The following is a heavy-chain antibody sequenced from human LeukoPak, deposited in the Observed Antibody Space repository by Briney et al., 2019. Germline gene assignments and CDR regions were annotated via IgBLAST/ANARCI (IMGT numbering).Heavy chain of an antibody. CDR2: INPSGGST. Sequence: ASVKVSCKASGYTFSSYYMHWVRQAPGQGLEWVGIINPSGGSTSYAQEFQGRVTMTRDTSTSTVYMELSSLRSEDTAVYYCARRYCGGDCYPDYWGQGTLVTVSS. D-gene: IGHD2-21*02. CDR3: ARRYCGGDCYPDY. CDR1: GYTFSSYY. J-gene: IGHJ4*02. V-gene: IGHV1-46*01.